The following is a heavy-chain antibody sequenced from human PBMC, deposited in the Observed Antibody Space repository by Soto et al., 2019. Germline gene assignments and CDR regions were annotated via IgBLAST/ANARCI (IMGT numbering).Heavy chain of an antibody. CDR1: GFTFSSYA. Sequence: PGGSLRLSCAASGFTFSSYAMSWVRQAPGKGLEWVSAISGSGGSTYYADSVKGRFTISRDNSKNTLYLQMNSLRAEDTAVYYCAKVGHYYGSGSYYNPLYYFDYWGQGTLVTVSS. CDR3: AKVGHYYGSGSYYNPLYYFDY. CDR2: ISGSGGST. V-gene: IGHV3-23*01. D-gene: IGHD3-10*01. J-gene: IGHJ4*02.